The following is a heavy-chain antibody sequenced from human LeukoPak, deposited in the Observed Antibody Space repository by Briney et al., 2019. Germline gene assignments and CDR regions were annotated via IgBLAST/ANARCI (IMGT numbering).Heavy chain of an antibody. J-gene: IGHJ4*02. Sequence: ASVKVSCKASGGTFSSYAISWVRQAPGQGLEWMGGIIPIFGTANYAQKFQGRVTITADESTSTAYMELSSLRSEDTAVYYCARDRRGRPPANFDYWGQGTPVTVSS. CDR3: ARDRRGRPPANFDY. CDR1: GGTFSSYA. CDR2: IIPIFGTA. V-gene: IGHV1-69*13.